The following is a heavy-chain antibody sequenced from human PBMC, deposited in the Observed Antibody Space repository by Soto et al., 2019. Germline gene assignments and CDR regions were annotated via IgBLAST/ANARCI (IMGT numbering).Heavy chain of an antibody. CDR3: ATRDNSRFY. D-gene: IGHD6-13*01. Sequence: QVQLQESGPGLVKPSGTLSLTCAVSGVSISSHDWWTWVRQPPGKGLEWIGESHRSGNTNYNSSLESRVTISVDKSKNQFSLKLSSVTVADTAVYYCATRDNSRFYWGQGTLVTVSS. J-gene: IGHJ4*02. CDR2: SHRSGNT. CDR1: GVSISSHDW. V-gene: IGHV4-4*02.